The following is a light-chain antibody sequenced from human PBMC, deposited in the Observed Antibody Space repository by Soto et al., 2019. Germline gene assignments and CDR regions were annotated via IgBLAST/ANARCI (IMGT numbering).Light chain of an antibody. CDR3: QQYNSYWT. Sequence: DIQMTQSPSTLSASVGDRVTITCRASHSISGWLAWYQQKPGKAPNLLISAASTLESGVPSRFSGSGSGTEFALTISSLPPDDFAYYYCQQYNSYWTFGQGTKVEI. CDR2: AAS. V-gene: IGKV1-5*01. J-gene: IGKJ1*01. CDR1: HSISGW.